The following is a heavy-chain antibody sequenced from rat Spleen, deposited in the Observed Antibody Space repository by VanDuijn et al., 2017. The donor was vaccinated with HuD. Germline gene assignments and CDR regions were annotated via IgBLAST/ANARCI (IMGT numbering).Heavy chain of an antibody. Sequence: EVQLVESGGGLVQPGRSLKLSCVASGFTFNNYWMTWIRQAPGKGLEWVASISNTGGTTNYPDSVKGRISISRDNAQNTLYLQVNSLRSEDTATYYCTRENWYYFDYWGQGVRVTVSS. CDR1: GFTFNNYW. D-gene: IGHD5-1*01. CDR3: TRENWYYFDY. J-gene: IGHJ2*01. V-gene: IGHV5-31*01. CDR2: ISNTGGTT.